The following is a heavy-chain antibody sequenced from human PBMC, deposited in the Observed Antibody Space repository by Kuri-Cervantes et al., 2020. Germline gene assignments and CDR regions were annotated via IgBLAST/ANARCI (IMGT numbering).Heavy chain of an antibody. CDR1: GYSISSGYY. V-gene: IGHV4-38-2*01. Sequence: SETLSLTCAVSGYSISSGYYWGWIRQPPGKGLEWIGSIYHSGSTYYNPSLKSRVTISVDTSKNQFSLKLSSVTAADTAVYYCARAYYYEAHWFDPWGQGTLVTVSS. D-gene: IGHD3-22*01. CDR3: ARAYYYEAHWFDP. CDR2: IYHSGST. J-gene: IGHJ5*02.